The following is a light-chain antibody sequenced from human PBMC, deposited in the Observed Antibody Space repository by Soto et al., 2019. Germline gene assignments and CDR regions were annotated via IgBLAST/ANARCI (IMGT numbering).Light chain of an antibody. CDR1: SSNIGNNY. V-gene: IGLV1-51*01. CDR3: GTWDSSLSAVV. J-gene: IGLJ2*01. Sequence: QSVLTQPPSVSAAAGQTVAISCSGGSSNIGNNYVSWYQQLPGTAPKLLIYDNNKRPSGIPDRFSGSKSGTAVTLGITGLQTGDEADYYCGTWDSSLSAVVFGGGTKLTFL. CDR2: DNN.